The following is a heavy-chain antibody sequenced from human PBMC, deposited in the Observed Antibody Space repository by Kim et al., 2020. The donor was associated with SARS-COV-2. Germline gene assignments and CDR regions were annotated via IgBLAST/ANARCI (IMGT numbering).Heavy chain of an antibody. CDR1: GFSFRDIW. D-gene: IGHD5-18*01. J-gene: IGHJ4*02. V-gene: IGHV3-15*01. CDR2: IKGMSDGGT. Sequence: GGSLRLSCAGSGFSFRDIWMNWVRQAPGKGLEWVARIKGMSDGGTDYATPVKGRFIISRDDSKNTLYLQMNSLQTEDTAVYYCTKILDTAMASGNWGLGTLVTVSS. CDR3: TKILDTAMASGN.